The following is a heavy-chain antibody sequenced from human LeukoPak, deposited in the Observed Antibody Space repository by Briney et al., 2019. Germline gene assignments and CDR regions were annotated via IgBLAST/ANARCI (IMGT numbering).Heavy chain of an antibody. CDR1: GYTFTSND. J-gene: IGHJ4*02. Sequence: ASVKVSCKASGYTFTSNDINWVRQATGQGLEWMGWMNPNSGNTGYAQKFQGRVTMTRNTSINTAYMELSSLRSEDTAVYYCARGSRRDGYNTLFDYWGQGTLVTVSS. D-gene: IGHD5-24*01. CDR3: ARGSRRDGYNTLFDY. V-gene: IGHV1-8*01. CDR2: MNPNSGNT.